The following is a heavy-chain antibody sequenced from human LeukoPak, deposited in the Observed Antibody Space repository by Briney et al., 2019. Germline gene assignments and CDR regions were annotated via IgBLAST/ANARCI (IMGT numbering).Heavy chain of an antibody. CDR1: GFIFDDYA. J-gene: IGHJ3*02. CDR2: ISGDGDKT. Sequence: GGSLRLSCATSGFIFDDYAMHWVRQAPGKGLEWVSLISGDGDKTYYADSVKGRFTISRDNSKNTLYLQMNSLRADDTAVYYCARDRYSSGWANAFDIWGQGTMVTVSS. D-gene: IGHD6-19*01. CDR3: ARDRYSSGWANAFDI. V-gene: IGHV3-43*02.